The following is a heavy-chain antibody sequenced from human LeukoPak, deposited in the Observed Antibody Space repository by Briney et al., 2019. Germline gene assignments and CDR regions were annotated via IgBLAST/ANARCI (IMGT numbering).Heavy chain of an antibody. D-gene: IGHD2-15*01. V-gene: IGHV3-30-3*01. Sequence: GGSLRLSCAASGFTFSGYYMSWIRQAPGKGLEWVALTSYDGSSKYYADSVKGRFTISRDNSKSTLYLQMNSLRAEDTAVYYCARDYCSSGSCYSYYFDYWGQGTLVTVSS. CDR1: GFTFSGYY. J-gene: IGHJ4*02. CDR3: ARDYCSSGSCYSYYFDY. CDR2: TSYDGSSK.